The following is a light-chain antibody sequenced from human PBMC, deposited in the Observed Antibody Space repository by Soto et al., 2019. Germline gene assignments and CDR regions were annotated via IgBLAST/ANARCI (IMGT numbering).Light chain of an antibody. CDR2: EVI. CDR1: SSDVGGYDY. J-gene: IGLJ6*01. V-gene: IGLV2-14*01. CDR3: SSYTTSSALV. Sequence: QSALTQSASVSGSPGQSITIPCTGTSSDVGGYDYVSWCQQHPGKVPKLIIYEVIKRPSGVSHRFSGSKSGNTASLTISGLQTEDEAYYYCSSYTTSSALVFGRGTKVTVL.